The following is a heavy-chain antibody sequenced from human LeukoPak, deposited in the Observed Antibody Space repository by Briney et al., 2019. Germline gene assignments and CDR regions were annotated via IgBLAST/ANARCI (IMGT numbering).Heavy chain of an antibody. CDR1: GYSFTSYW. CDR3: ARSPVLRYFDWLSPFDY. CDR2: IYPGDSDT. V-gene: IGHV5-51*01. Sequence: GESLKISCKGSGYSFTSYWIGWVRQMPGKGLEWMGIIYPGDSDTRYSPSFQGQVTISADKSISTAYLQWGSLKASDTAMYYSARSPVLRYFDWLSPFDYWGQGTLVTVSS. D-gene: IGHD3-9*01. J-gene: IGHJ4*02.